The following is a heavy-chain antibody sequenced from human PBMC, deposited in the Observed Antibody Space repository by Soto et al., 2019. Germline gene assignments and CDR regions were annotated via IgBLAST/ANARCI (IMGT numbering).Heavy chain of an antibody. CDR1: AFTVSSNH. V-gene: IGHV3-53*01. CDR3: ARFRDGYTDAFDV. D-gene: IGHD5-12*01. CDR2: IYSSGST. Sequence: EVQLVESGGGLIQPGGSLRLSCAASAFTVSSNHMSWVRQAPGKGLEWVSVIYSSGSTYYADSVKGRFTISRDNSKNTLYLQMSSLRVEDTAMYYCARFRDGYTDAFDVWGQGTMVTVSS. J-gene: IGHJ3*01.